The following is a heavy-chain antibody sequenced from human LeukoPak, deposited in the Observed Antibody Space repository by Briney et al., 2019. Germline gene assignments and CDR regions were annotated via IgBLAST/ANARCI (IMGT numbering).Heavy chain of an antibody. V-gene: IGHV3-66*02. J-gene: IGHJ4*02. D-gene: IGHD4-23*01. CDR2: IYSGGST. CDR1: GFTFSSYA. CDR3: ASGGPVTPLDY. Sequence: GGSLRLSCAASGFTFSSYAMSWVRQAPGKGLEWVSVIYSGGSTYYADSVKGRFTISRDNSKNTLYLQMNSLRAEDTAVYYCASGGPVTPLDYWGQGTLVTVSS.